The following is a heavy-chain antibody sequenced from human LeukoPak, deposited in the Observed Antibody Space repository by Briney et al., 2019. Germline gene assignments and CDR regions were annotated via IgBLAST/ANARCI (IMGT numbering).Heavy chain of an antibody. CDR1: GGSISSSSCY. J-gene: IGHJ4*02. V-gene: IGHV4-39*07. D-gene: IGHD2-2*01. CDR2: IYYSGST. CDR3: ARATTDCSSTSCSYFDY. Sequence: SETLSLTCTVSGGSISSSSCYWGWIRQPPGKGLEWIGSIYYSGSTYYNPSLKSRVTISVDTSKNQFSLKLSSVTAADTAVYYCARATTDCSSTSCSYFDYWGQGTLVTVSS.